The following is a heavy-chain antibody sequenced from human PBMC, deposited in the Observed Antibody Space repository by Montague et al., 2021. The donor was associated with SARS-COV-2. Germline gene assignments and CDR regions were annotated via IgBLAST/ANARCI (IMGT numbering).Heavy chain of an antibody. J-gene: IGHJ6*02. CDR2: IYTRGST. V-gene: IGHV4-61*02. Sequence: TLSLTCTVSGGSISSGSYYWSWIRQPAGKGLAWIGRIYTRGSTNYNPSLKSRVTITVDTSKNQFSLMLSSVTAADTAVYYCARVGAGTMVRGVIPAYYDYGKDVWGQGTTVTVAS. D-gene: IGHD3-10*01. CDR3: ARVGAGTMVRGVIPAYYDYGKDV. CDR1: GGSISSGSYY.